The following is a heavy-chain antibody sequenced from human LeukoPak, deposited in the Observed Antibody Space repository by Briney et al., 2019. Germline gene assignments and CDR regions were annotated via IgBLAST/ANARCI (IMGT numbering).Heavy chain of an antibody. J-gene: IGHJ4*02. CDR2: INHSGST. D-gene: IGHD3-10*01. Sequence: SETLSLTCAVYGGSFSGYYWSWIRQPPGKGLEWIGEINHSGSTNYNPSLKSRVTISVDTSKNQFSLKLSSVTAADTAVYYCARGGFGEATYDYWGQGTLVTVSS. CDR3: ARGGFGEATYDY. CDR1: GGSFSGYY. V-gene: IGHV4-34*01.